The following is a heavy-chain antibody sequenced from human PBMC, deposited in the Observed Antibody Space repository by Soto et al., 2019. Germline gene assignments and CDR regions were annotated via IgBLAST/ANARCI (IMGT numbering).Heavy chain of an antibody. Sequence: PVGSLRLSCTASGFTFDDFAMHWVRQVPGKGLEWVSGINWNSVNVAYADSVKGRFTISRDNGKKSLDLQMNSLKSEDTALYHCVRGSPSDYGHYGYYKFWGQRAWVASSS. CDR2: INWNSVNV. CDR3: VRGSPSDYGHYGYYKF. CDR1: GFTFDDFA. J-gene: IGHJ4*02. V-gene: IGHV3-9*01. D-gene: IGHD4-17*01.